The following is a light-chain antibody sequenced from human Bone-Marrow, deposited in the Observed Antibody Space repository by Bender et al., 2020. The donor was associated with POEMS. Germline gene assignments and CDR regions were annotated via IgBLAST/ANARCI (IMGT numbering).Light chain of an antibody. CDR2: SSH. CDR1: SSNIGSNF. J-gene: IGLJ3*02. CDR3: AVWDDGLNGWV. Sequence: QTVLTQPPSASGTPGQRVTISCSGSSSNIGSNFVFWYQQLPGTAPKLLIYSSHRRPSEVPDRFSGSRSGTSASLAISGLQSEDEADYYCAVWDDGLNGWVFGGGTKLTV. V-gene: IGLV1-44*01.